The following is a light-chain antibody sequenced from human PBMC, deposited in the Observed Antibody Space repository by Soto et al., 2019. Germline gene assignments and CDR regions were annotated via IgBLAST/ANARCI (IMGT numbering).Light chain of an antibody. CDR1: SSDVGGYNY. CDR2: EVS. V-gene: IGLV2-14*01. J-gene: IGLJ1*01. CDR3: SSYTSSSTLV. Sequence: QSVLTRPASVSGSPGQSITISCTGTSSDVGGYNYVSWYQQHPGKAPKLMIYEVSNRPSGVSNRFSGSKSGNTASLTISGLQAEEEADYYCSSYTSSSTLVFGPRTKLTVL.